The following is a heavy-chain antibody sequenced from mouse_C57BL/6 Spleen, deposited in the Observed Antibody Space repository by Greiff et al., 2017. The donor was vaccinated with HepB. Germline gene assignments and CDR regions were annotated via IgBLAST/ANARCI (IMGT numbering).Heavy chain of an antibody. V-gene: IGHV1-55*01. CDR2: IYPGSGST. Sequence: VQLQQPGAELVKPGASVKMSCKASGYTFTSYWITWVKQRPGQGLEWIGDIYPGSGSTNYNEKFKSKATLTVDTSSSTAYMQLSSLTSEDSAVYYCASAYDGLYWYFDVWGTGTPVTVSS. J-gene: IGHJ1*03. CDR1: GYTFTSYW. D-gene: IGHD2-3*01. CDR3: ASAYDGLYWYFDV.